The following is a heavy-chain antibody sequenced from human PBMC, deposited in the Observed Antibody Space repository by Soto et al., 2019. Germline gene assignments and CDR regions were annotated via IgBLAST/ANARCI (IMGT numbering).Heavy chain of an antibody. V-gene: IGHV1-46*03. CDR3: TRSIYCSGGSCYWHFYY. D-gene: IGHD2-15*01. CDR2: INPSDGTT. CDR1: GYTFTSYY. J-gene: IGHJ4*02. Sequence: ASVKVCSKASGYTFTSYYMHWVRQAPGQGLEWMGIINPSDGTTSIAQKFQGRVTVTRDTSTSTVYMELSSLRSEDTAVYYCTRSIYCSGGSCYWHFYYWGQGTLVTVS.